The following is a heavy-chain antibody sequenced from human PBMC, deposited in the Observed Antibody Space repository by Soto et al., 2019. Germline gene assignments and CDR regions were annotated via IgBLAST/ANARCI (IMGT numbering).Heavy chain of an antibody. Sequence: ETLSLTCAVYGGSFSGYYWSWIRQPPGKGLEWIGEINHSGSTNYNPSLKSRVTISVDTSKNQFSLKLSSVTAADTAVYYCARGVDTAMVDFDYWGQGTLVTVSS. CDR2: INHSGST. V-gene: IGHV4-34*01. CDR1: GGSFSGYY. J-gene: IGHJ4*02. CDR3: ARGVDTAMVDFDY. D-gene: IGHD5-18*01.